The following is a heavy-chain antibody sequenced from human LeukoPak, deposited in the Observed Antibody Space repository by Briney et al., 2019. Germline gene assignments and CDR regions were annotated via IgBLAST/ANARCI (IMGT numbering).Heavy chain of an antibody. Sequence: PSGTLSLTCSVSGGSISSSNYYWSWIRQPAGKGLEWIGRIYTSGITYYNPSLKSRVTISVDTSKNQFSLNLTSVTAADTAVYYCARAMSIAARLQTIFDYWGQGTLVTVSS. CDR1: GGSISSSNYY. V-gene: IGHV4-61*02. CDR3: ARAMSIAARLQTIFDY. D-gene: IGHD6-6*01. J-gene: IGHJ4*02. CDR2: IYTSGIT.